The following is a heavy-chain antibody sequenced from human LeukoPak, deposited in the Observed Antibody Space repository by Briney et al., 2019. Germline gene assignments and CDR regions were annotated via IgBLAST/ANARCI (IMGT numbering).Heavy chain of an antibody. CDR1: GFTFAGYA. Sequence: PGGSLRLSCAASGFTFAGYAMSWVRQAPGKGLEWVSTLSGSGGSTYYADSVKGRFTISRDNAKNSLYLQMNSLRAEDTAVYYCARAGGMVFDYWGQGTLVTVSS. D-gene: IGHD3-16*01. J-gene: IGHJ4*02. CDR2: LSGSGGST. CDR3: ARAGGMVFDY. V-gene: IGHV3-23*01.